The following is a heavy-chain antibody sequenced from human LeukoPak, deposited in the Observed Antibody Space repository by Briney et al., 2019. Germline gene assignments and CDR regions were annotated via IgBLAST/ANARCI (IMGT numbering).Heavy chain of an antibody. CDR2: IYYSGST. D-gene: IGHD3-22*01. V-gene: IGHV4-59*01. CDR3: ARVGWYYYSSGYCYYLDY. CDR1: GGSISSYY. Sequence: PSETLSLTCTVSGGSISSYYWSWIRQPPGKGLEWIGYIYYSGSTNYNPSLKSRGITSVDKSKNQLSLKLCSVTAADTVVYYCARVGWYYYSSGYCYYLDYWGGGTLVTVSS. J-gene: IGHJ4*02.